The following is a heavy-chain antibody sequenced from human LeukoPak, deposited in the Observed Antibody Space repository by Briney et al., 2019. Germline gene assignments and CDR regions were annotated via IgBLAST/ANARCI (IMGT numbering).Heavy chain of an antibody. V-gene: IGHV4-59*11. Sequence: SETLSLTCTVSNDSINSHYWNWIRQSPGKGLEWIGYISYSGSTNYNPSLRSRVTITLDRSKNQFSLDLTSVTAADTAVYYCAREQYSSSSPWAVYYYYYMDVWGKGTTVTVSS. CDR3: AREQYSSSSPWAVYYYYYMDV. CDR2: ISYSGST. CDR1: NDSINSHY. J-gene: IGHJ6*03. D-gene: IGHD6-6*01.